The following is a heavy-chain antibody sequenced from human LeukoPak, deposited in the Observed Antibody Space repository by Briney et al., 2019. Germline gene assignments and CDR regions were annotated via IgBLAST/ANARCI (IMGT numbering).Heavy chain of an antibody. D-gene: IGHD2-15*01. V-gene: IGHV4-4*02. CDR1: GGSISSSNW. CDR2: IYHSGST. Sequence: SETLSLTCAVSGGSISSSNWWSWVRPPPGKGLEWIGEIYHSGSTNYNPSLKSRVTISVDTSKNQFSLKLSSVTAADTAVYYCARGGYCSGGSCYGVSVYYYMDVWGKGTTVTVSS. J-gene: IGHJ6*03. CDR3: ARGGYCSGGSCYGVSVYYYMDV.